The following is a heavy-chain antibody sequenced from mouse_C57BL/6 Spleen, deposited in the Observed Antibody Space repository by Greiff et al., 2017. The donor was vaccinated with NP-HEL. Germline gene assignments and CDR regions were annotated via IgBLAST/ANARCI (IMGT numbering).Heavy chain of an antibody. CDR3: ARWSYGSDVWYFDV. Sequence: VQLQQSGPELVKPGASVKISCKASGYSFTGYYMNWVKQSPEKSLEWIGEINPSTGGTTYNQKFKAKATLTVDKSSSTAYMQLKSLTSEDSAVYYGARWSYGSDVWYFDVWGTGTTVTVSS. J-gene: IGHJ1*03. D-gene: IGHD2-2*01. CDR1: GYSFTGYY. CDR2: INPSTGGT. V-gene: IGHV1-42*01.